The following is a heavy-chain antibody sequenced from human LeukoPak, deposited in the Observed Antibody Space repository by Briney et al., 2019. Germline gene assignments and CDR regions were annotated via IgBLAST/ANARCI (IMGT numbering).Heavy chain of an antibody. CDR2: IIPILGIA. D-gene: IGHD6-19*01. CDR3: ARFSTYSSGWYSEYFQH. CDR1: GGTFSSYA. J-gene: IGHJ1*01. V-gene: IGHV1-69*04. Sequence: SVKVSCKASGGTFSSYAISWVRQAPGQGLEWMGRIIPILGIANYAQKFQGRVTITADKSTSTAYMELSSLRSEDAAVCYCARFSTYSSGWYSEYFQHWGQGTLVTVSS.